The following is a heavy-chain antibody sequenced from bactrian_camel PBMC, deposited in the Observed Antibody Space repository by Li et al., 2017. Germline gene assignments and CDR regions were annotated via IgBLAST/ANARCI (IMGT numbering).Heavy chain of an antibody. V-gene: IGHV3S26*01. J-gene: IGHJ6*01. D-gene: IGHD4*01. CDR3: AADKGAVYFSESCLDFGY. Sequence: HVQLVESGGGSVQAGGSLRLSCVVSELKYSRYCMAWFRQRPGKEREGVASIDRDGTASVDDSVKGRFTISSDNGLLYLQMNSLKPEDTATYICAADKGAVYFSESCLDFGYWGQGTQVTVS. CDR1: ELKYSRYC. CDR2: IDRDGTA.